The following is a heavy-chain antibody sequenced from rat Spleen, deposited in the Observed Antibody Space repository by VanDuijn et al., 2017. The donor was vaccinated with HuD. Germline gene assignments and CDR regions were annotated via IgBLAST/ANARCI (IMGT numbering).Heavy chain of an antibody. D-gene: IGHD4-6*01. CDR3: TRGTYFRH. J-gene: IGHJ2*01. CDR1: GFTFSDYY. Sequence: EVQLVESGGGFVQPGRSLKLSCAASGFTFSDYYMAWVRQAPTKGLEWVASITNAGGGTHYPDSVKGRFTISRDIAKSTLYLQMNSLRSEDTATYYCTRGTYFRHWGQGVMVTVSS. CDR2: ITNAGGGT. V-gene: IGHV5-20*01.